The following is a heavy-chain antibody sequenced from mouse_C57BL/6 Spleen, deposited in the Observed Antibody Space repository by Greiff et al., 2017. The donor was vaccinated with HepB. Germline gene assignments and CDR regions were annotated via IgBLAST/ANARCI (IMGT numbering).Heavy chain of an antibody. Sequence: EVQLQQSVAELVRPGASVKLSCTASGFNIKNTYMHWVKQRPEQGLEWIGRIDPANGNTKYAPKFQGKATITADTSSNTAYLQLSSLTAEDTAIYSCAPYYYGSSYFDSWGQGTTLTVSS. CDR1: GFNIKNTY. J-gene: IGHJ2*01. CDR2: IDPANGNT. V-gene: IGHV14-3*01. CDR3: APYYYGSSYFDS. D-gene: IGHD1-1*01.